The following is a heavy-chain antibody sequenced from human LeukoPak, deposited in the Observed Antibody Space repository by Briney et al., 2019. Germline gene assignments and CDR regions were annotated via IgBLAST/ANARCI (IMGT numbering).Heavy chain of an antibody. CDR3: ARDYTPGWGTYFDY. CDR2: IYTSGIT. J-gene: IGHJ4*02. Sequence: SETLSLTCTVSGASISTYYWSWIRLPAGKGLEWIGRIYTSGITIYNTSLNSRVTISVDKSTNQFSLELSSVTAADTAVYYCARDYTPGWGTYFDYWGQGILVTVSS. V-gene: IGHV4-4*07. CDR1: GASISTYY. D-gene: IGHD3-16*01.